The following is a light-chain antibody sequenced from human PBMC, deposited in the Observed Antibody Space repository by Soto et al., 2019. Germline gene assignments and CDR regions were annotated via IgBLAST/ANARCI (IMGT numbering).Light chain of an antibody. CDR2: GNS. V-gene: IGLV1-40*01. CDR1: SSNIGAGYD. J-gene: IGLJ2*01. Sequence: QSVLTQPPSVSGAPGQRVTISCTGSSSNIGAGYDVHWYQQLPGTAPKLLIYGNSNRPSGVPDRFSGSKSGTSASLAITGLQAEDEADYYCQSYDSSLRVQVVFGVGTKLTVL. CDR3: QSYDSSLRVQVV.